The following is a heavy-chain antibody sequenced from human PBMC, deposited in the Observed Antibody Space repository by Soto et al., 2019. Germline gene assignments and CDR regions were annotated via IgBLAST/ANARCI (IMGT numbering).Heavy chain of an antibody. Sequence: QVLLVESGGGVVQPGTSLRLSCVASGFSFNTYGMHWVRQPPGKGLEWVAGIWHDGTNKYYADSVQGRVTIPRDNSGNTLYLHMSSLRAEDTAKYFCAREGYSGYFFDYWGQGTLVSVSS. J-gene: IGHJ4*02. V-gene: IGHV3-33*08. CDR3: AREGYSGYFFDY. D-gene: IGHD5-12*01. CDR1: GFSFNTYG. CDR2: IWHDGTNK.